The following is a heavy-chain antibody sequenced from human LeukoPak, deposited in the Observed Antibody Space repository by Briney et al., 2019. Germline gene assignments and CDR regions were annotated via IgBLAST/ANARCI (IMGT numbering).Heavy chain of an antibody. CDR3: AKGESGYSSSWTDY. D-gene: IGHD6-13*01. CDR1: GFTFSSYA. Sequence: GGSLRLSCAASGFTFSSYAMSWVRQAPGKGLEWVSAISGSGGSTYYADSVKGRFTISRDNSKNTLYLQMNSLRAVDTAVYYCAKGESGYSSSWTDYWGQGTLVTVSS. CDR2: ISGSGGST. J-gene: IGHJ4*02. V-gene: IGHV3-23*01.